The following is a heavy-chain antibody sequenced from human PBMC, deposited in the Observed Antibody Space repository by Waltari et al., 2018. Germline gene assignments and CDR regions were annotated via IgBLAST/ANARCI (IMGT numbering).Heavy chain of an antibody. CDR2: ISYDGSNK. D-gene: IGHD2-2*01. CDR1: GFPFSSYG. Sequence: QVQLVESGGGVVQPGRSLRLSCAASGFPFSSYGMHWVRQAPGKGLEWVAVISYDGSNKYYADSVKGRFTISRDNSKNTLYLQMNSLRAEDTAVYYCANGGSTGAFDIWGQGTMVTVSS. V-gene: IGHV3-30*18. J-gene: IGHJ3*02. CDR3: ANGGSTGAFDI.